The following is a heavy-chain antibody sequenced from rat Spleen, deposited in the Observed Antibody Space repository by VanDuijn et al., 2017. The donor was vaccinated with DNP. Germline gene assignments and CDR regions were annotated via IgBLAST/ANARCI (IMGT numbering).Heavy chain of an antibody. CDR1: GFSFSNYD. J-gene: IGHJ2*01. CDR2: ITSSGGYT. V-gene: IGHV5-27*01. Sequence: EVQLVESGGGLVQPGRSLKVSCVASGFSFSNYDMAWIRQIPGKGLEWVASITSSGGYTYYPDSVKGRFTISRDNAKSTLYLQMDSLRSEDTATYYCTTDFERGYWGQGVMVTVSS. CDR3: TTDFERGY. D-gene: IGHD1-11*01.